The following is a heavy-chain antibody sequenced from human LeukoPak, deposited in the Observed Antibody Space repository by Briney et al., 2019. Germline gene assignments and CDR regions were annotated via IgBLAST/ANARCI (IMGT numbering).Heavy chain of an antibody. CDR1: GFTFSSYA. Sequence: GGSLRLSCAASGFTFSSYAMSWVRQAPGKGLEWVSAISGSGGSTYYADSVKGRFTISRDNSKATLYLQMNSLRAEDTAVYYCAKDRDSSGFMFWGQGTLVTVSS. V-gene: IGHV3-23*01. J-gene: IGHJ4*02. CDR2: ISGSGGST. CDR3: AKDRDSSGFMF. D-gene: IGHD3-22*01.